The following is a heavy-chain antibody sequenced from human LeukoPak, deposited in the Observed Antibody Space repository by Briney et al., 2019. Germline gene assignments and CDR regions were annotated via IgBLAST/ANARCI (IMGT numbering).Heavy chain of an antibody. J-gene: IGHJ4*02. V-gene: IGHV1-69*04. CDR3: ARARDGYNGLLGY. Sequence: SVKVSCKASGGTFSSYAISWVRQAPGQGLEWMGRIIPILGIANYAQRFQGRVTITADKSTSTAYMELSSLRSEDTAVYYCARARDGYNGLLGYWGQGTLVTVSS. D-gene: IGHD5-24*01. CDR1: GGTFSSYA. CDR2: IIPILGIA.